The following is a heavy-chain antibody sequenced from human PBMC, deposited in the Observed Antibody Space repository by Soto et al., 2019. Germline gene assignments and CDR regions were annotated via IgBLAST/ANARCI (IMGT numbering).Heavy chain of an antibody. CDR3: VKDLEYCSGGDCYKSSYWYFDL. V-gene: IGHV3-23*01. Sequence: EVQLLESGGDLVQPGGSLRLSCAASGLTFSNYAMTWVRQAPGKGLEWVSAISGSGGRTYNADSVKGRFTISRDNSSNTLFLQMNILRAEDKAVYYCVKDLEYCSGGDCYKSSYWYFDLWGRGTLVTVSS. J-gene: IGHJ2*01. CDR1: GLTFSNYA. D-gene: IGHD2-15*01. CDR2: ISGSGGRT.